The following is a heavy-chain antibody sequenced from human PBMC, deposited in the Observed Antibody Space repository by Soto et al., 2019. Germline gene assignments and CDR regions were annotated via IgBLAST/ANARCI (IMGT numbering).Heavy chain of an antibody. Sequence: SETLSFTCTVSGGSISSYYWGWIRQPPGKGLEWIGYIYYSGSTNYNPSLKSRVTISVDTSKNQFSLKLSSVTAADTAVYYCARDVWLDYYYYGMDVWGQGTTVTVSS. V-gene: IGHV4-59*01. J-gene: IGHJ6*02. CDR1: GGSISSYY. D-gene: IGHD3-9*01. CDR3: ARDVWLDYYYYGMDV. CDR2: IYYSGST.